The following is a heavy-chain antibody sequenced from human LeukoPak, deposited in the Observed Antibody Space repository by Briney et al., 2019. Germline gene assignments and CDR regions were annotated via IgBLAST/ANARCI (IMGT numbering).Heavy chain of an antibody. Sequence: QPGRSLRLSCAASGFTFSTYAMHWVRQAPGKGLEWVAVIWSDSTNKYYADSVRGRFTISRDNSKNTLYLQMSSLRAEDTAMYYCARDRLTTVTTLHFDYWGQGTLVTVSS. CDR1: GFTFSTYA. D-gene: IGHD4-17*01. J-gene: IGHJ4*02. V-gene: IGHV3-33*01. CDR3: ARDRLTTVTTLHFDY. CDR2: IWSDSTNK.